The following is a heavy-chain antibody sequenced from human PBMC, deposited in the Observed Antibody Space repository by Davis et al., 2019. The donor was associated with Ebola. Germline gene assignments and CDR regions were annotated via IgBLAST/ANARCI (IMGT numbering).Heavy chain of an antibody. CDR2: INSDGSSI. CDR1: GFTFSSYG. Sequence: HTGGSLRLSCAASGFTFSSYGMHWVRQAPGKGLVWVSRINSDGSSINYADSVKGRFTISRDNAKNSLYLQMNSLRAEDTAVYYCARDRVSYYDILTGENWFDPWGQGTLVTVSS. V-gene: IGHV3-74*01. J-gene: IGHJ5*02. CDR3: ARDRVSYYDILTGENWFDP. D-gene: IGHD3-9*01.